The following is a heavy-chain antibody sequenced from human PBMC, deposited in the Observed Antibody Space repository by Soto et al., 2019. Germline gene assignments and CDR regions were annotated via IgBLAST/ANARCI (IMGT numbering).Heavy chain of an antibody. CDR1: GFIFSGSG. CDR2: ISDSGNRV. CDR3: AKHRGERETETDY. V-gene: IGHV3-23*04. D-gene: IGHD1-1*01. J-gene: IGHJ4*02. Sequence: QLVQSGGGLVQAGGSLRLSCAASGFIFSGSGMSWVRQAPGKGLEWVSRISDSGNRVNNAGSVKGRFTISRDNLKNTMSLQMDTLRVDDTAVYYSAKHRGERETETDYWGQGVLVTVSS.